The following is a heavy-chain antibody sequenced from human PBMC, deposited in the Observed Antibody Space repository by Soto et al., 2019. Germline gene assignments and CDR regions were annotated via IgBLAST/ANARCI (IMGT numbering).Heavy chain of an antibody. D-gene: IGHD3-10*01. Sequence: VNPTVSGTMTCTFSGLSLSTSGVGVGWIHPPPGKALEWLALIYWDDAKRYRRSLKSRPTITKHTSTNQLVLTMTNTNTVDTTIYFSAHVAMLRGDIDSFDIWGQGTMVTVSS. CDR1: GLSLSTSGVG. CDR2: IYWDDAK. CDR3: AHVAMLRGDIDSFDI. J-gene: IGHJ3*02. V-gene: IGHV2-5*02.